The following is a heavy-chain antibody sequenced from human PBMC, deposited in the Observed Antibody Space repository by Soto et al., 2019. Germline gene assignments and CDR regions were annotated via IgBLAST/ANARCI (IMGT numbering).Heavy chain of an antibody. Sequence: SETLSLTCAVYGGSFSDYHWSWIRQPPGKGLEWIGEINHGGSTKYNPSLKSRVTIPKDTSKKQVSLKLTSVTAADTAVYYCARVSVTIFGVVMGHYYYAMDVWGQGTTVTVSS. CDR3: ARVSVTIFGVVMGHYYYAMDV. V-gene: IGHV4-34*01. CDR2: INHGGST. D-gene: IGHD3-3*01. J-gene: IGHJ6*02. CDR1: GGSFSDYH.